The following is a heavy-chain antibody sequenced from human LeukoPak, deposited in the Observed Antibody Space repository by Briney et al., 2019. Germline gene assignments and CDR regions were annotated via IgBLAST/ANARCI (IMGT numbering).Heavy chain of an antibody. Sequence: GGSLRLSCAASGFTVSSNYMSWVRQAPGKGLEWVSVIYSGGSTYYADSVKGRFTISRDNSKNTLYLQMNSLRAEDTAVYYCASSLAVRYYDWLFPFDYWGQGTLVTVSS. D-gene: IGHD3-9*01. CDR1: GFTVSSNY. CDR2: IYSGGST. J-gene: IGHJ4*02. V-gene: IGHV3-66*01. CDR3: ASSLAVRYYDWLFPFDY.